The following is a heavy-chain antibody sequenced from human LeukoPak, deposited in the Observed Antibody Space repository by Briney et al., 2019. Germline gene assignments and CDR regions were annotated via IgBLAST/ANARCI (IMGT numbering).Heavy chain of an antibody. Sequence: ASVKVSCKASGYTFTGYYMHWVRQAPGQGLEWMGWINPNSGGTNYAQKFQGGVTMTRDTSISTAYMELSRLRSDDTAVYYCARVMVTFGGVMDYFDYWGQGTLVTVSS. CDR1: GYTFTGYY. CDR2: INPNSGGT. CDR3: ARVMVTFGGVMDYFDY. J-gene: IGHJ4*02. D-gene: IGHD3-16*01. V-gene: IGHV1-2*02.